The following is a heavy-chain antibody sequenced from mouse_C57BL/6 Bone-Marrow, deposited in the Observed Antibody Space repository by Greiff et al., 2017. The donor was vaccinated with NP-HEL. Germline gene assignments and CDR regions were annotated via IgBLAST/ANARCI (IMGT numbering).Heavy chain of an antibody. V-gene: IGHV1-80*01. Sequence: VQLQQSGAELVKPGASVKISCKASGYAFSSYWMNWVKQRPGKGLEWIGQIYPGDGDTTYNGKFKGKATLTADKSSSTAYIQLSSLTSEDSAVYFCTRKGITTAGDYWGQGTTLTVSS. J-gene: IGHJ2*01. CDR1: GYAFSSYW. CDR2: IYPGDGDT. D-gene: IGHD1-2*01. CDR3: TRKGITTAGDY.